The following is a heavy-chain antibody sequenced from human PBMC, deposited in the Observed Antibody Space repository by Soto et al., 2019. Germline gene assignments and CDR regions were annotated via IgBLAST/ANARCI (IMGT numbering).Heavy chain of an antibody. J-gene: IGHJ6*02. CDR1: GYTFTSYY. V-gene: IGHV1-46*01. D-gene: IGHD3-9*01. Sequence: ASVKVSCKASGYTFTSYYMHWVRQAPGQGLEWMGIINPSGGSTSYAQKFQGRVTMTRDTSTSTVYMELSSLRSEDTAVYYCARERPTYYDILTGYYRYYGMDVWGQGTTVTVSS. CDR2: INPSGGST. CDR3: ARERPTYYDILTGYYRYYGMDV.